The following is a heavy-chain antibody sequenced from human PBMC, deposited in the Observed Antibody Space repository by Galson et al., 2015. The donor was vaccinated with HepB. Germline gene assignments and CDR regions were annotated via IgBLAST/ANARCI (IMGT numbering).Heavy chain of an antibody. V-gene: IGHV3-23*01. J-gene: IGHJ2*01. CDR1: GFTFSSYA. D-gene: IGHD3-9*01. CDR2: ISGSGGST. CDR3: AKEYYDILTGPSWGPNWYFDL. Sequence: SLRLSCAASGFTFSSYAMSWVHQAPGKGLEWVSAISGSGGSTYYADSVKGRFTISRDNSKNTLYLQMNSLRAEDTAVYYCAKEYYDILTGPSWGPNWYFDLWGRGTLVTVSS.